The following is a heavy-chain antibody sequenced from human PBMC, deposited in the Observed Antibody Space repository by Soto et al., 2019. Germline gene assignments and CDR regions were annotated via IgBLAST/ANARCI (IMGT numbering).Heavy chain of an antibody. J-gene: IGHJ6*02. V-gene: IGHV1-46*01. CDR1: GYTLTRYD. CDR2: INPSGGIT. CDR3: ARGISTTRYYYYYGMDV. Sequence: ASVKVSCKASGYTLTRYDLHWVRQAPGQGPEWMGIINPSGGITNDAQKFQDRVTMTSDTSTSTVYMELSSLRSEDTAVYYCARGISTTRYYYYYGMDVWGQGTTVTVSS. D-gene: IGHD2-2*01.